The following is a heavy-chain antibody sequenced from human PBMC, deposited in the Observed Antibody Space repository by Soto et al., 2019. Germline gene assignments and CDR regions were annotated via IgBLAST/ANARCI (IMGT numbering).Heavy chain of an antibody. D-gene: IGHD3-22*01. Sequence: QVQLVRSGAEVRKPGASVKVSCKASGYTFTSYDINWVRQATGQGLEWMGWMNPNTGHTGFAQKFQGRVTMTRNTSINTAYMELNSLRSEDTAEYYCARGGHYYDSSGYPDYWGQGTLVTVSS. CDR3: ARGGHYYDSSGYPDY. CDR1: GYTFTSYD. CDR2: MNPNTGHT. J-gene: IGHJ4*02. V-gene: IGHV1-8*01.